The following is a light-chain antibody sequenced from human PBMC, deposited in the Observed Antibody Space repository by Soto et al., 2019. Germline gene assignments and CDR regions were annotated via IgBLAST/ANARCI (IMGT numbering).Light chain of an antibody. Sequence: QSALTQPRSVSGSPGQSVTISCTGTSSDVGGYNYVSWYQQRPGKAPKLIIYDVSKRPSGVPDRFSGSKSVNTASLTISGLQAEDEADYYCCSYAGTNTLWVFGGGTKLTVL. CDR2: DVS. J-gene: IGLJ3*02. CDR3: CSYAGTNTLWV. V-gene: IGLV2-11*01. CDR1: SSDVGGYNY.